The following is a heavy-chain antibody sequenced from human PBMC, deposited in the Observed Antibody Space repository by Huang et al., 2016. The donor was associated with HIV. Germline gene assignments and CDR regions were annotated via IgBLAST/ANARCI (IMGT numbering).Heavy chain of an antibody. CDR1: GQTFTNYY. J-gene: IGHJ6*02. V-gene: IGHV1-46*01. D-gene: IGHD5-18*01. Sequence: EQLMQSGAEVMKPGASVKISCKASGQTFTNYYVHWVRQAPGQGLEWVGIISPSGDVTSPAQKFRGRRTMTRDATTNTAYMELSSLTSADTAIYYCARDVRYLHSHYYGMDVWGQGTTVIVSS. CDR2: ISPSGDVT. CDR3: ARDVRYLHSHYYGMDV.